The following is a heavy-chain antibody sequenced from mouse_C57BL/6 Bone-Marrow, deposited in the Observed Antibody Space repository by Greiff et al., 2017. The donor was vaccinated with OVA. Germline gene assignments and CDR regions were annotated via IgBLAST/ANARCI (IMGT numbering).Heavy chain of an antibody. CDR3: ARCGCLDY. CDR1: GYSFTSYY. Sequence: VKLVESGPELVKPGASVKISCKASGYSFTSYYIHWVKQRPGQGLEWIGWIYPGSGNTKYNEKFKGKATLTADTSSSTAYMQLSSLTSEDSAVYYCARCGCLDYWGQGTTLTVSS. V-gene: IGHV1-66*01. D-gene: IGHD1-1*02. CDR2: IYPGSGNT. J-gene: IGHJ2*01.